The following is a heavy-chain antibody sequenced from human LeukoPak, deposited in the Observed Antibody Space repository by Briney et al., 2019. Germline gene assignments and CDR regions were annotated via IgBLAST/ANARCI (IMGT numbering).Heavy chain of an antibody. D-gene: IGHD6-19*01. CDR2: ISYDGSNK. Sequence: GALRLSCAASGFTFSSYGMSWVRQAPGKGLEWVAVISYDGSNKYYADSVKGRFTISRDNSKNTLYLQMNSLRAEDTAVYYCAKVLAVAGTRGGAFDIWGQGTMVTVSS. V-gene: IGHV3-30*18. J-gene: IGHJ3*02. CDR3: AKVLAVAGTRGGAFDI. CDR1: GFTFSSYG.